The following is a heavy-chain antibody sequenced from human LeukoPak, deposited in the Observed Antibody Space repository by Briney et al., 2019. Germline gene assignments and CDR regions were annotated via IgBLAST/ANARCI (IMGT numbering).Heavy chain of an antibody. CDR2: MNPNSGNT. D-gene: IGHD6-13*01. CDR1: GYTFTSYD. V-gene: IGHV1-8*02. CDR3: ARNPGAAGSPYYYYYMDV. J-gene: IGHJ6*03. Sequence: ASVKVSCKASGYTFTSYDINWVRQATGQGLEWMGWMNPNSGNTGYAQKFQGRVTMTRDTSISTAYMELSRLRSDDTAVYYCARNPGAAGSPYYYYYMDVWGKGTTVTVSS.